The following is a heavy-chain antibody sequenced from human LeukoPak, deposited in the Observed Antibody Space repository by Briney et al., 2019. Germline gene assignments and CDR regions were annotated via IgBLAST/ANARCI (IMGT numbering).Heavy chain of an antibody. CDR1: GGSISSYY. CDR3: ARFKGNYGDYPDAFDI. V-gene: IGHV4-59*01. CDR2: IYYSGST. Sequence: PSETLSLTCTVSGGSISSYYWSWIRQPPGKGLEWIGYIYYSGSTNYNPYPKNRVSRSVDTSKDQFSMKLCSVTAADTAVYYCARFKGNYGDYPDAFDIWGQGTMVTVSS. D-gene: IGHD4-17*01. J-gene: IGHJ3*02.